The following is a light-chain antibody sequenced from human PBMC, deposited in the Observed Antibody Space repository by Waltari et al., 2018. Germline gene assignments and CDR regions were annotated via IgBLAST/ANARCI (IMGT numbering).Light chain of an antibody. CDR1: NIGRET. Sequence: SYVLTQPPSVSVAPGMTARITCGGNNIGRETVQWYQQKTGQAPVLVMSGLFDRFSGSNSENSATLTISRVEVGDEADYFCQVWDSVSDHVVFGGGTRLTVL. J-gene: IGLJ2*01. CDR3: QVWDSVSDHVV. V-gene: IGLV3-21*04.